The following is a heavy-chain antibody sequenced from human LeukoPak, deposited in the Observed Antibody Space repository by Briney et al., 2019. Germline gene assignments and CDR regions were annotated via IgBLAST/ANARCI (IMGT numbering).Heavy chain of an antibody. D-gene: IGHD2-2*01. CDR3: ARVSHCSSTSCYFEVDA. CDR2: MNPNSGNT. J-gene: IGHJ6*04. CDR1: GYTFTSYD. Sequence: ASVKVSCKAPGYTFTSYDINWVRQATGQGLEWMGWMNPNSGNTGYAQKFQGRVTMTRNTSISTAYMELSSLRSEDTAVYYCARVSHCSSTSCYFEVDAWGKGTTVTISS. V-gene: IGHV1-8*01.